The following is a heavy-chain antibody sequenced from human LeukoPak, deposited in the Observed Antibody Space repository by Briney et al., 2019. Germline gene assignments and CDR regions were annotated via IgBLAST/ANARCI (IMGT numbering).Heavy chain of an antibody. V-gene: IGHV4-59*08. CDR1: GGSISSYY. J-gene: IGHJ1*01. CDR3: AALVSITIFGVVTEYFQH. D-gene: IGHD3-3*01. Sequence: PSETLSLTCTVSGGSISSYYWSWIRQPPGKGLEWIGYIYYSGSTNYNPSLKSRVTISVDTSKNQFSLKLSSVTAADTAVYYCAALVSITIFGVVTEYFQHWGQGTLVTVSS. CDR2: IYYSGST.